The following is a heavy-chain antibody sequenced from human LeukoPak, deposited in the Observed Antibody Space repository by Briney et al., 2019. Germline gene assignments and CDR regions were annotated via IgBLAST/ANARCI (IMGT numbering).Heavy chain of an antibody. CDR3: ARELFGSGSCPDY. Sequence: GGSLRLSCAASGFTFSTHALHWVRQAPGEGLEWVAVTSYNGGIRYVADSVEGRFTISRDNSKNTLYLQMNSLRAEDTAVYCCARELFGSGSCPDYWGQGTLVTVSS. CDR1: GFTFSTHA. CDR2: TSYNGGIR. V-gene: IGHV3-30-3*01. J-gene: IGHJ4*02. D-gene: IGHD3-10*01.